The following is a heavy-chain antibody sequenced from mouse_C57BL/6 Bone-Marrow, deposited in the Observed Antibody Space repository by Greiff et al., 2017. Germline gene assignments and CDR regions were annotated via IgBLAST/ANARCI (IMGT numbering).Heavy chain of an antibody. CDR3: ARGVYYSGDFDY. Sequence: QVQLKQPGAELVMPGASVKLSCKASGYTFTSYWMHWVKQRPGQGLEWIGEIDPSDSYTNYNQKFKGKSTLTVDKSSSTAYMQLSSLTTEDSAVDYGARGVYYSGDFDYWGRGTTLTVSA. J-gene: IGHJ2*01. CDR1: GYTFTSYW. CDR2: IDPSDSYT. D-gene: IGHD2-12*01. V-gene: IGHV1-69*01.